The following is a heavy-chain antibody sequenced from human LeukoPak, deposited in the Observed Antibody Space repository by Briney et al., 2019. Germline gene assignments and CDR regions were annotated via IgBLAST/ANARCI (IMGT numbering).Heavy chain of an antibody. CDR2: IYYSGST. V-gene: IGHV4-30-4*08. J-gene: IGHJ4*02. D-gene: IGHD3-10*01. CDR3: ASWYYSGSGQRGLDY. CDR1: GGSISSGHYY. Sequence: SQTLSLTCSVSGGSISSGHYYWSWIRQPRGKGLEWIGYIYYSGSTYYNSSLKSRITISLDTSKNQSSLKLSSVTAADTAVYYCASWYYSGSGQRGLDYWGQGTLVTVSS.